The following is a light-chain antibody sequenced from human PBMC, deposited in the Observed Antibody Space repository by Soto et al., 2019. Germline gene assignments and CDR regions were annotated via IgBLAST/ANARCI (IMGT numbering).Light chain of an antibody. V-gene: IGLV2-8*01. CDR3: SSYAGSNNAV. J-gene: IGLJ1*01. Sequence: QSALTQPPSASGSPGQSVTISCTGTISDVGGYNYVSWYQHHPGKAPKLMLYEVSKRPSGVPDRFSGSKSGNTASLTVSGLQAEDEADYYCSSYAGSNNAVFGTGTKVTVL. CDR2: EVS. CDR1: ISDVGGYNY.